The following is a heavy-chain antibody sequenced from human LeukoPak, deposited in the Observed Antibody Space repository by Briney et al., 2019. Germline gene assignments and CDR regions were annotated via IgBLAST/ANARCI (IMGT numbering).Heavy chain of an antibody. V-gene: IGHV3-74*01. CDR2: INGDGSST. CDR3: ARDDIWKDFDY. CDR1: GFTFSSYW. D-gene: IGHD1-20*01. J-gene: IGHJ4*02. Sequence: GGSLRLSCAASGFTFSSYWMHWVRQAPGKGLVWVSRINGDGSSTSYADSVKGRFTISRDNAKNTLYLQMNSPRAEDTAVYYCARDDIWKDFDYWGQGTLVTVSS.